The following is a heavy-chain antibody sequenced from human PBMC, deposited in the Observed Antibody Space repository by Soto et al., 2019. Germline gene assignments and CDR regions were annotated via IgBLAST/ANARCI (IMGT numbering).Heavy chain of an antibody. V-gene: IGHV3-30-3*01. CDR1: GFFFNTYA. J-gene: IGHJ4*02. CDR2: ISNDETKK. D-gene: IGHD6-19*01. Sequence: PXGSLRLSCAASGFFFNTYAVHWVRQAPGKGLEWVAVISNDETKKYFADSVKGRVSISRDSSKNTVYLQMDSLRAEDTAVYYCARSIAVAGLDYWGPGTLVTVSS. CDR3: ARSIAVAGLDY.